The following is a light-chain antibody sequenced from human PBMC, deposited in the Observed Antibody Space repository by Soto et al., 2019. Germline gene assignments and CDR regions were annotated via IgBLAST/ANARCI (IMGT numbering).Light chain of an antibody. CDR2: GAS. V-gene: IGKV3D-15*01. J-gene: IGKJ1*01. CDR3: QQYNSLPWT. Sequence: EIVMTQSPATLSVSPGERATLSCRASQSVRSNLAWYQHTPGQAPRLLIFGASTRATGIPARFSGSGSGTDFFTIISSLQYADVVVYYCQQYNSLPWTFGQGTKVDIK. CDR1: QSVRSN.